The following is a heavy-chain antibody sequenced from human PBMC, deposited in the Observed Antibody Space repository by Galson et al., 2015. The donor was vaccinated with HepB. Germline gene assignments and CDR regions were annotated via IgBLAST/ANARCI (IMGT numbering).Heavy chain of an antibody. V-gene: IGHV3-7*01. D-gene: IGHD6-13*01. Sequence: SLRLSCAASGFTFSSYWMSWVRQAPGKGLEWVANIKQDGSEKYYVDSVKGRFTISRDNAKNSLYLQMNSLRAEDTAVYCCARDPTALAYSSSWYADWGQGTLVTVSS. J-gene: IGHJ4*02. CDR1: GFTFSSYW. CDR3: ARDPTALAYSSSWYAD. CDR2: IKQDGSEK.